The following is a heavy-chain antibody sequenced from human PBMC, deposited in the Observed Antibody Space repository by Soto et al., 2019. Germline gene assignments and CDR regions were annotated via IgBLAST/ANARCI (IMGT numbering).Heavy chain of an antibody. CDR1: GFTFRSFT. CDR3: TRDASPDSCSRGWFDP. Sequence: RLSCADSGFTFRSFTMNWVRQAQGKGLEWGSTISSNSDYTYYTDTLRSHVTTTRDNANNSLHIERNSLRAEDTAVYYCTRDASPDSCSRGWFDPWGPGTLVTVSS. CDR2: ISSNSDYT. J-gene: IGHJ5*02. D-gene: IGHD2-15*01. V-gene: IGHV3-21*01.